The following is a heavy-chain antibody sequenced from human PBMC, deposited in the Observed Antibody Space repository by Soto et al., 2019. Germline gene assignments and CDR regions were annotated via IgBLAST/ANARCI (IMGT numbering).Heavy chain of an antibody. CDR1: GCTFSSYF. J-gene: IGHJ6*02. CDR2: IIPVFGTA. Sequence: AAVKVSCKVSGCTFSSYFINRVRQAPGQGLEWVGGIIPVFGTASYAEKFQGRVTITADESTSTAYMELSRLRSDDTAVYYCARETPSAAAAYYYYGLDVWGQGTTVTVSS. D-gene: IGHD6-13*01. V-gene: IGHV1-69*13. CDR3: ARETPSAAAAYYYYGLDV.